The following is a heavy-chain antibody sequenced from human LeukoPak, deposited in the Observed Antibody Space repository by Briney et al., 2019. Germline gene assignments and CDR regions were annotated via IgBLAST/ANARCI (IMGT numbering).Heavy chain of an antibody. Sequence: SETLSLTRTLSLGSLSRYIWSSVRRPPGQGLEWIGYIGDSGITNTNPSLRRLITISVDTSKNQFSLTLSSVTAAETDVCFCARGVDGSWSYIDYWGQGNPLTGSS. J-gene: IGHJ4*03. V-gene: IGHV4-59*01. CDR3: ARGVDGSWSYIDY. CDR2: IGDSGIT. CDR1: LGSLSRYI. D-gene: IGHD3-10*01.